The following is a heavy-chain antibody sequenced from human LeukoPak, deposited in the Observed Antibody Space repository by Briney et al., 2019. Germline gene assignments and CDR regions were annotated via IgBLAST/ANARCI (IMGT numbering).Heavy chain of an antibody. CDR1: GFTFTTSA. Sequence: PGGPLRPPCSASGFTFTTSAMSWVRKGPGKGPECVSVFSDSGGSPYYADSVKARSTTSRANPEAPLFLQRNTLRPPATAVYYCAKRRWLGGIGVADPFDYWGQGTLVSVFS. D-gene: IGHD6-19*01. CDR3: AKRRWLGGIGVADPFDY. J-gene: IGHJ4*02. CDR2: FSDSGGSP. V-gene: IGHV3-23*01.